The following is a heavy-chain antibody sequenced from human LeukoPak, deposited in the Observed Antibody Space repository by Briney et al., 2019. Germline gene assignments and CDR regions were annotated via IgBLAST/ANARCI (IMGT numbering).Heavy chain of an antibody. D-gene: IGHD3-10*01. J-gene: IGHJ4*02. Sequence: ASVKVSCKVSGSTLTKISIDWVRQAPGKGLECMGTFGPQVGETIHSQKLQGRLRMTADTSTDTAYMEMSSLQSEDTAVYYCATGAMVYEYWGQGTLVTVSS. V-gene: IGHV1-24*01. CDR3: ATGAMVYEY. CDR1: GSTLTKIS. CDR2: FGPQVGET.